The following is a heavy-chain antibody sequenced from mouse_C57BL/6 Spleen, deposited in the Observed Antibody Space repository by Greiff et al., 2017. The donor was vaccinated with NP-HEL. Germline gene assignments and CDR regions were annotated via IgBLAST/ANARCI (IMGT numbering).Heavy chain of an antibody. D-gene: IGHD2-1*01. CDR1: GYSFTGYY. Sequence: VQLQQSGPELVKPGASVKISCKASGYSFTGYYMNWVKQSPEKSLEWIGEINPSTGGTTYNQKFKAKATLTVDKSSSTAYMQLKSLTSEDSAVYYCARKLYGNYVGFDYWGQGTTLTVSS. CDR2: INPSTGGT. V-gene: IGHV1-42*01. J-gene: IGHJ2*01. CDR3: ARKLYGNYVGFDY.